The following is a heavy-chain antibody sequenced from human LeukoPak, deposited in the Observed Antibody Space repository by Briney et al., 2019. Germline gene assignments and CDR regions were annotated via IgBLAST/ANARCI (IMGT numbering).Heavy chain of an antibody. J-gene: IGHJ6*03. CDR1: GFTFSSYA. Sequence: PGGSLRLXCAASGFTFSSYAMSWVRQAPGKGLEWVSAISGSGGSTYYADSVKGRFTISRDNSKNTLYLQMNSLRAEDTAVYYCAKARGYYYYYYMDVWGKGTTVTVSS. V-gene: IGHV3-23*01. CDR3: AKARGYYYYYYMDV. CDR2: ISGSGGST. D-gene: IGHD6-6*01.